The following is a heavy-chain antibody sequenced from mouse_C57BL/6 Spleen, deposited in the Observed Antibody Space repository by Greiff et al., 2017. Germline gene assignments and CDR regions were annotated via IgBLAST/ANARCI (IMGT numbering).Heavy chain of an antibody. CDR3: VTGGTTVVDLYFDV. Sequence: VQLQQSGPELVKPGASVKMSCKASGYTFTDYNMHWVKQSHGKSLEWIGYINPNNGGNSYNQKFTGKATLTVNKSSSTAYMELRILSSEDSAVYDCVTGGTTVVDLYFDVWGTGTTVTVSS. J-gene: IGHJ1*03. D-gene: IGHD1-1*01. CDR2: INPNNGGN. CDR1: GYTFTDYN. V-gene: IGHV1-22*01.